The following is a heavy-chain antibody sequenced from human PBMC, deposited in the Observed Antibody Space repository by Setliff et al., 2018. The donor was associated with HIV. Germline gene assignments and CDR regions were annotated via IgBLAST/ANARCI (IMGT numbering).Heavy chain of an antibody. Sequence: GGSLRLSCAASGFTFDDYAMHWVRQAPGQGLEWVSGISWNSGSIGYADSVKGRVSITRDTSANTAYMELSSLRSEDTAVYYCARDRGYCSGASCYGLDYWGQGTLVTVSS. CDR3: ARDRGYCSGASCYGLDY. J-gene: IGHJ4*02. CDR1: GFTFDDYA. CDR2: ISWNSGSI. V-gene: IGHV3-9*01. D-gene: IGHD2-15*01.